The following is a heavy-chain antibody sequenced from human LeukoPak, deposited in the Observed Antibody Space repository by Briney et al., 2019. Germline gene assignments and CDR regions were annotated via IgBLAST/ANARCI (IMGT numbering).Heavy chain of an antibody. V-gene: IGHV4-39*07. CDR2: IYYSGST. CDR3: ARDTGYGYGYFAFAASNYFDY. D-gene: IGHD5-18*01. CDR1: GGSISNTDNF. Sequence: SETQSLTCTVSGGSISNTDNFWGWIRQPPGKGLEWIGTIYYSGSTYYNPSLKSRVTISVDTSKNQFSLKLSSVTAADTAVYYCARDTGYGYGYFAFAASNYFDYWGQGTLVTVSS. J-gene: IGHJ4*02.